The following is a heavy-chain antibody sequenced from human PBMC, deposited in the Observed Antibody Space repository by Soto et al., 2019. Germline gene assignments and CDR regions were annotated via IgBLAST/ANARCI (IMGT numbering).Heavy chain of an antibody. Sequence: EVQLVESGGGLVKPGGPLRLSCAASGFSLSDYSMNWIRHAPGKGLEWVASISSSSSFIHYAESMKGRFTISRDNAKNSLYLQMNSLSAEDTAVYYCAGSSDDGRDNWGQGTLVTVSS. CDR2: ISSSSSFI. D-gene: IGHD1-26*01. J-gene: IGHJ4*02. CDR1: GFSLSDYS. CDR3: AGSSDDGRDN. V-gene: IGHV3-21*01.